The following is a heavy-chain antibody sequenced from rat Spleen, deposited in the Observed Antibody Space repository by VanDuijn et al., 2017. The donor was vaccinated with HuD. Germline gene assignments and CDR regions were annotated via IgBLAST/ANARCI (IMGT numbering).Heavy chain of an antibody. CDR3: TRGIYYGYNAFVY. Sequence: EVQLVESGGGLVQPGRSLKLSCVASGFTFNNYWMTWIRQAPGKGLEWVASITNTGGGTYYPDSVKGRFTISRDNAKSTLYLQMNSLRSEDTATYFCTRGIYYGYNAFVYWGQGTLVTVSS. J-gene: IGHJ3*01. CDR2: ITNTGGGT. D-gene: IGHD1-9*01. CDR1: GFTFNNYW. V-gene: IGHV5-31*01.